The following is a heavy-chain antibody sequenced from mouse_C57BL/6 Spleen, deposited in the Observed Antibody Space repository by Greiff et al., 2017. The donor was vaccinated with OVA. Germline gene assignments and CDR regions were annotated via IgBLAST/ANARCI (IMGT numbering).Heavy chain of an antibody. J-gene: IGHJ2*01. CDR3: TTAGITTVVAHFDY. V-gene: IGHV14-1*01. D-gene: IGHD1-1*01. CDR2: IDTEDGGT. CDR1: GFTITDDY. Sequence: EVQLQQSGAGLVRPGASVKLSCTASGFTITDDYMRWVRQRPEQGLEWIGRIDTEDGGTEYASKVKGNATITTDTSANTTYLQLSSLTSEDAAVYYCTTAGITTVVAHFDYWGQGTTLTVSS.